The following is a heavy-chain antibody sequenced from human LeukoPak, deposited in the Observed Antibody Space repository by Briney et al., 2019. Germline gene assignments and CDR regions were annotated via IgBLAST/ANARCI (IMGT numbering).Heavy chain of an antibody. CDR2: IKQDGSEK. Sequence: GGSLRLSCATSGFTFSSYWMSWVRQAPGKGLEWVANIKQDGSEKYFVDSVKGRFTISRDNSKNTLYLQMNSLRAEDTAVYYCAGSSGWNQAPQYFQHWGQGTLVTVSS. V-gene: IGHV3-7*03. J-gene: IGHJ1*01. CDR1: GFTFSSYW. CDR3: AGSSGWNQAPQYFQH. D-gene: IGHD6-19*01.